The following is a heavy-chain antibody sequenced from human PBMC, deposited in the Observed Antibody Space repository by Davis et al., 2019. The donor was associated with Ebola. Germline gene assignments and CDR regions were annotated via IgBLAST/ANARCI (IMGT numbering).Heavy chain of an antibody. V-gene: IGHV1-46*01. J-gene: IGHJ4*02. CDR1: GYTFTSYY. D-gene: IGHD4-17*01. CDR2: INPSGGST. Sequence: ASVKVSCKASGYTFTSYYMHWVRQAPGQGLEWMGIINPSGGSTSYAQKFQGRVTMTRDTSTSTVYMELSSLRSEDTAVYYCARDLLDDYGEYYFDYWGQGTLVTVSS. CDR3: ARDLLDDYGEYYFDY.